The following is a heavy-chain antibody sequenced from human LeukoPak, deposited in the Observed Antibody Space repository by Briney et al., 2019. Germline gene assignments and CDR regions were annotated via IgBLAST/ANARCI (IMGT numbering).Heavy chain of an antibody. Sequence: GGSLRLSCGASSFTFSSYVMSWVRQAPGKGLEWVSTVSTTGGSTYYADSVKGRFTISRDNAKNSLYLQMTSLRVEDTAVFYCARYNYGSGTSFDPWGQGTLVTVSS. CDR2: VSTTGGST. J-gene: IGHJ5*02. D-gene: IGHD3-10*01. CDR1: SFTFSSYV. CDR3: ARYNYGSGTSFDP. V-gene: IGHV3-23*01.